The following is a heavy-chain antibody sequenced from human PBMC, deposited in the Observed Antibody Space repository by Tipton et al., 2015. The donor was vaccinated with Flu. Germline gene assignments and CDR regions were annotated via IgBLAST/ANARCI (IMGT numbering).Heavy chain of an antibody. D-gene: IGHD4-23*01. V-gene: IGHV3-30*02. CDR3: AKDQLPVVVTHLNY. Sequence: SLRLSCAAFGFTFSIYGMHWVRQAPGKGLEWVAFIRYDGTKKYYADSVKGRFTISRDNSENTLYLQLNSLRGEDTAVYYCAKDQLPVVVTHLNYWGQGTLVTVSS. CDR1: GFTFSIYG. CDR2: IRYDGTKK. J-gene: IGHJ4*02.